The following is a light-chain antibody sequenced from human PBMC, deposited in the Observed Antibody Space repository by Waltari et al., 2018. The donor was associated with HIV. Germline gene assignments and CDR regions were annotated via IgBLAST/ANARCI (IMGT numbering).Light chain of an antibody. V-gene: IGLV2-14*01. CDR3: GSYTATNSMM. CDR1: TSDADSFDY. Sequence: QSALTQPASVSGSPGQSITISCTGPTSDADSFDYVSWYQQHPVKVPTLIIYEVSFRASGVSTRFSSSKSGNTTSLTVSGLQAEDEAVYYCGSYTATNSMMFGGGTKLTVL. CDR2: EVS. J-gene: IGLJ3*02.